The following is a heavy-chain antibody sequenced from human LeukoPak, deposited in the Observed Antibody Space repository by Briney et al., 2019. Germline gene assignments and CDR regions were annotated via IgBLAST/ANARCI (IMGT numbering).Heavy chain of an antibody. CDR1: GFTFDDYA. J-gene: IGHJ4*02. V-gene: IGHV3-9*01. CDR3: AKGDNYYDALDY. D-gene: IGHD3-22*01. CDR2: ISWNSGSI. Sequence: GGSLRLSSAASGFTFDDYAMHWVRQAPGKGLEWVSGISWNSGSIGYADSVKGRFTISRDNAKNSLYLQMNSLRAEDTALYYCAKGDNYYDALDYWGQGTLVTVSS.